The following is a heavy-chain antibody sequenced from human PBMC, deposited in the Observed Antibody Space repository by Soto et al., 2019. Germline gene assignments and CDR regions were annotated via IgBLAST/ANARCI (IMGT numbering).Heavy chain of an antibody. CDR2: IKSKTDGERY. CDR3: TAEMEVVAAGYYYCYGMDV. D-gene: IGHD2-15*01. J-gene: IGHJ6*02. V-gene: IGHV3-15*07. CDR1: GFTFSNDW. Sequence: GGSLRLSCAASGFTFSNDWMNWVRQAPGKGLEWVGRIKSKTDGERYDYAAPVKGRFTISRDDSKNTLYLQMNSLQTEGAAVYYCTAEMEVVAAGYYYCYGMDVWGQGTTVTVSS.